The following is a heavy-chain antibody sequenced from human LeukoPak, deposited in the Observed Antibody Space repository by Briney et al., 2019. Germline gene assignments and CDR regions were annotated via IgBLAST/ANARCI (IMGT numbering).Heavy chain of an antibody. D-gene: IGHD3-10*01. V-gene: IGHV4-34*01. Sequence: PSETLSLTCAVYGGSFSGYYWSWIRQPPGKGLEWIGEINYDGATNYNPSLSSRVTISRDTSKNQFSLKMTSVTAADTALYYCARRMVRGVFNWGQGTLVTVSS. CDR3: ARRMVRGVFN. J-gene: IGHJ4*02. CDR1: GGSFSGYY. CDR2: INYDGAT.